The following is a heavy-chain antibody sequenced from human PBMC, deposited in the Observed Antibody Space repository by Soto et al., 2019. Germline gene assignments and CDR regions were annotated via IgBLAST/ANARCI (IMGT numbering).Heavy chain of an antibody. CDR1: GFSLDTSGVG. J-gene: IGHJ4*02. D-gene: IGHD3-10*01. CDR2: IYWDDYK. Sequence: SGPTLVNPTQTLTLTCTFSGFSLDTSGVGVGWIRQPPGKALEWVAVIYWDDYKHFSPSLESRLTITKDTSKNLVVLTMTDMDPVDTATYYCAHEGSGLYPLDYWGQGTLVTVSS. V-gene: IGHV2-5*02. CDR3: AHEGSGLYPLDY.